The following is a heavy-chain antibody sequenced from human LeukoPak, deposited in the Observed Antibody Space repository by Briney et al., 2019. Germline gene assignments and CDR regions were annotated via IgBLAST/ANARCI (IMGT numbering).Heavy chain of an antibody. V-gene: IGHV4-59*08. J-gene: IGHJ6*02. Sequence: SETLSLTCTVSGGSISSYYWSWIRQPPGKGLEWIGYIYYSGSTNYNPSLKSRVTISVDTSKNQFSLKLSSVTAADTAVDYCARLDGGRYYYYGMDVWGQGTTVTVSS. CDR3: ARLDGGRYYYYGMDV. CDR1: GGSISSYY. D-gene: IGHD4-23*01. CDR2: IYYSGST.